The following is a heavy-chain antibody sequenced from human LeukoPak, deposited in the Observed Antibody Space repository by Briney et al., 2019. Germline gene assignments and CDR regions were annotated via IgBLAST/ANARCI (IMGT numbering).Heavy chain of an antibody. CDR3: ASSHGYSYGYGPLAYYYYYGMDV. J-gene: IGHJ6*02. CDR1: GGSISSYY. Sequence: PSETLSLTCTVSGGSISSYYWSWIRQPPGKGLEWIGYIYYSGSTNYNPSLKSRVTISVDTSKNQFSLKLSSVTAADTAVYYCASSHGYSYGYGPLAYYYYYGMDVWGQGTTVTVSS. D-gene: IGHD5-18*01. V-gene: IGHV4-59*08. CDR2: IYYSGST.